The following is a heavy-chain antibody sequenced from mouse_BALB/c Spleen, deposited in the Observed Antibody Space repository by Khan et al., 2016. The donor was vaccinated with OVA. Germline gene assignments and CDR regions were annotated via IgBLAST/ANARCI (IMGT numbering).Heavy chain of an antibody. J-gene: IGHJ1*01. V-gene: IGHV1-63*02. Sequence: QVRLQQSGAELVRPGTSVKISCKASGYTFTNYWLGWIKQRPGHGLEWIGDFYPGGGYTNYNEKFKGKATLTAGTSSSTAYMQLSGLTSEDSTVYVCARWATWYFDVWGAGTTVTVSS. CDR3: ARWATWYFDV. CDR2: FYPGGGYT. CDR1: GYTFTNYW. D-gene: IGHD3-1*01.